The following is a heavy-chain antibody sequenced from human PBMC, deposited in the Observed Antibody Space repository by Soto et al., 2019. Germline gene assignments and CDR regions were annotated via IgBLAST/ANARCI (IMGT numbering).Heavy chain of an antibody. V-gene: IGHV1-69*02. CDR1: GGSFTSYS. D-gene: IGHD2-21*01. J-gene: IGHJ6*03. CDR2: IIPIKGKA. Sequence: QVQLVQSGAELKKPGSSVKVSCEASGGSFTSYSFTWVRQAPGQGLEWMGRIIPIKGKANDALKFQDRVTIPADRSPRTVYMELTSLRPEDTAVYFCAKSLLFVDHGYMDVWGKGTTVTVSS. CDR3: AKSLLFVDHGYMDV.